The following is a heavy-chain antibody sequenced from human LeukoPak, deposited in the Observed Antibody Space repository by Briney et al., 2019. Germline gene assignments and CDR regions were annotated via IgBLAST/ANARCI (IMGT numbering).Heavy chain of an antibody. CDR2: INHSGST. D-gene: IGHD3-22*01. CDR3: ARGRRELTYYYDSSGYHITWYAFDI. Sequence: SETLSLTCAVYGGSFSGCYWSWIRQPPGKGLEWIGEINHSGSTNYNPSLKSRVTISVDTSKNQFSLKLSSVTAADTAVYYCARGRRELTYYYDSSGYHITWYAFDIWGQGTMVTVSS. J-gene: IGHJ3*02. CDR1: GGSFSGCY. V-gene: IGHV4-34*01.